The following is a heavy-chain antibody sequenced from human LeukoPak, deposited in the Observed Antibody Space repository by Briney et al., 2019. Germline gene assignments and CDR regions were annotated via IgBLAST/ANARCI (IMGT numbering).Heavy chain of an antibody. CDR1: GYTFTSYG. CDR3: ARDRRILTGYYYYYYGMDV. D-gene: IGHD3-9*01. V-gene: IGHV1-18*01. J-gene: IGHJ6*02. CDR2: ISAYNGNT. Sequence: ASVKVSCKASGYTFTSYGLSWVRQAPGQGLEWMGWISAYNGNTNYAQKLQGRVTMTTDTSTSTAYMELRSLRSDDTAVYYCARDRRILTGYYYYYYGMDVWGQGTTVTVSS.